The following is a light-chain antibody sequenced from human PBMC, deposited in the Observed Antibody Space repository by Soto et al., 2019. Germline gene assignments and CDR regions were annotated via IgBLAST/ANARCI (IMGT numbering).Light chain of an antibody. CDR3: QQYISYPYT. CDR2: DAS. V-gene: IGKV1-5*01. J-gene: IGKJ2*01. CDR1: QTTKTW. Sequence: GDRVTITCRASQTTKTWLAWYQQKPGTAPKLLIYDASSLEGGVPSRFSASGSGTEFTLTISSLQPDDLATYYCQQYISYPYTFGQGT.